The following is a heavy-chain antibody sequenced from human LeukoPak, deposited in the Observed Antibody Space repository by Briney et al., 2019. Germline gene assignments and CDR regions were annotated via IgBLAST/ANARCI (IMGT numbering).Heavy chain of an antibody. V-gene: IGHV4-34*01. CDR2: INHSGRT. Sequence: PSETLSLTCAVYGGSFSGYYWSWIRQPPGKGLEWIGEINHSGRTNYNPSLKSRVTISVDTSKNQFSLKLSSVTAADTAVYYCARGLYGSGTWGQGTLVTVSS. D-gene: IGHD3-10*01. J-gene: IGHJ5*02. CDR1: GGSFSGYY. CDR3: ARGLYGSGT.